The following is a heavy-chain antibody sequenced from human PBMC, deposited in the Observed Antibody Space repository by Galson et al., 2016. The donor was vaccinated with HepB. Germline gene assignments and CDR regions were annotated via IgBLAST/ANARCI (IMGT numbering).Heavy chain of an antibody. D-gene: IGHD2/OR15-2a*01. CDR3: ASREYRGRRQLPLDS. CDR2: INPNSGGT. Sequence: SVKVSCKASGYTFSGYYMHWVRQAPGQGLDWMGWINPNSGGTNYAQKFQGWVTITRDTSISTAYMELSRLRSDDTALYYCASREYRGRRQLPLDSWGQGTLVPVSS. CDR1: GYTFSGYY. J-gene: IGHJ4*02. V-gene: IGHV1-2*04.